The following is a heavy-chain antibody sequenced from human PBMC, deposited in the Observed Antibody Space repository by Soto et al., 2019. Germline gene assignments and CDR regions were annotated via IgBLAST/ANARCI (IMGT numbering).Heavy chain of an antibody. D-gene: IGHD2-21*01. V-gene: IGHV3-73*01. CDR2: IRTKANSYAT. CDR1: GFTFSGSA. CDR3: TRLDAVMWSLVYAFDI. Sequence: GGSLRLSCAASGFTFSGSAMHWVRQASGRGLEWVGRIRTKANSYATEYAASVKGRFTISRDDSKNTAYLQMNSLKTEDTAVYYCTRLDAVMWSLVYAFDIWGQGTMVTVSS. J-gene: IGHJ3*02.